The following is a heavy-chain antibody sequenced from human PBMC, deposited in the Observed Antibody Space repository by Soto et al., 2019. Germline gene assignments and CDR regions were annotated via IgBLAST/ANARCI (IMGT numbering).Heavy chain of an antibody. CDR3: ARSDSSGWYRTYNWFDP. Sequence: ASVKVSCKASGYSFTDYHIHWVRPAPGQGLEWLGRLNPKSGGTSTAQKFQGWVTMTTDTSISTASMELTRLTSDDTAVYYCARSDSSGWYRTYNWFDPWGQGTLVTAP. J-gene: IGHJ5*02. D-gene: IGHD6-19*01. V-gene: IGHV1-2*04. CDR2: LNPKSGGT. CDR1: GYSFTDYH.